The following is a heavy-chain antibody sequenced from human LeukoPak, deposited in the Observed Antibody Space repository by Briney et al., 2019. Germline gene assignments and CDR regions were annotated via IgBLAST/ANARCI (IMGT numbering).Heavy chain of an antibody. V-gene: IGHV3-23*01. CDR2: VCGSGGST. J-gene: IGHJ6*02. CDR1: GFTFSNYA. CDR3: ARYCTGSSCSAGGNYYGMDV. Sequence: GGSLRLSCAASGFTFSNYAMTWVRRASGKGLEWVSAVCGSGGSTYYADFVKGRFTISRDNSKSTLYLQMNSLRAEDTALYYCARYCTGSSCSAGGNYYGMDVWGQGTTVTVSS. D-gene: IGHD2-2*01.